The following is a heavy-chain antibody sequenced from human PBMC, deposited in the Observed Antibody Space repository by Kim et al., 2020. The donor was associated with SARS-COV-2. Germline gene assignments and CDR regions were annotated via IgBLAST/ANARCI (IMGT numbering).Heavy chain of an antibody. D-gene: IGHD6-13*01. CDR1: GFTFSNYW. J-gene: IGHJ4*02. CDR3: GRGKPWYPVDY. V-gene: IGHV3-7*03. CDR2: IKQDGSEK. Sequence: GGSLRLSCIASGFTFSNYWMSWVRQAPGKGLEWVANIKQDGSEKYYVDSVKGRFTISRDNAKNSLYLQINSLRAEDTAMYYCGRGKPWYPVDYWGQGTLVTVSS.